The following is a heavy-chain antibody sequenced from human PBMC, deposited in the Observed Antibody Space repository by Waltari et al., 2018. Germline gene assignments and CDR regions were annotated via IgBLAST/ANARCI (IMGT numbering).Heavy chain of an antibody. CDR3: AKDRQGGIYGGDIDF. CDR1: GFSFNTHG. V-gene: IGHV3-30*02. CDR2: IRSVESNK. J-gene: IGHJ4*02. Sequence: QVQLVESGGGVVQPGGSLRLSCAAPGFSFNTHGVHWVRQAPGKGLEWVAFIRSVESNKYYSDSVKCRFTISRDNSKNTLSLQMSSLRSDDTAVYYCAKDRQGGIYGGDIDFWGQGTLVTVSS. D-gene: IGHD1-26*01.